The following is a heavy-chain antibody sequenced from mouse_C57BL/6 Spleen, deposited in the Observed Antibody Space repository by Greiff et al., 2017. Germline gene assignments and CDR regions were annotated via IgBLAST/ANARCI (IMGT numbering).Heavy chain of an antibody. V-gene: IGHV1-74*01. D-gene: IGHD3-2*02. CDR3: APTAQATIFDY. Sequence: QVQLKQPGAELVKPGASVKVSCKASGYTFTSYWMHWVKQRPGQGLEWIGRIHPSDSDTNYNQKFKGKATLTVDKSSSTAYMQLSSLTSEDSAVYYCAPTAQATIFDYWGQGTTRTVSS. CDR2: IHPSDSDT. CDR1: GYTFTSYW. J-gene: IGHJ2*01.